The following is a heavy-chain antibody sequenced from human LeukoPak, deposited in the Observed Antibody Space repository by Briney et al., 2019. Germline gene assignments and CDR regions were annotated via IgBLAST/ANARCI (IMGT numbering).Heavy chain of an antibody. CDR1: GVSISRFY. D-gene: IGHD1-1*01. Sequence: SETLSLTCTPSGVSISRFYWSWVRHPPGKGLEWIGNIYSGVPTYFNPSLKSRVVISVDTSKNQFSLNLTSVTAADTAMYYCVQTTGWPGFDYWGQGILVTVSS. J-gene: IGHJ4*02. V-gene: IGHV4-4*09. CDR2: IYSGVPT. CDR3: VQTTGWPGFDY.